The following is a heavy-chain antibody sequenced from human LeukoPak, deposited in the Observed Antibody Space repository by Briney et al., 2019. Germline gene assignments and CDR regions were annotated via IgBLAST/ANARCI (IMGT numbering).Heavy chain of an antibody. CDR2: LVPLFGTT. CDR3: ARVGRPLGLSGHPGAFDM. V-gene: IGHV1-69*05. CDR1: GVTFSSYG. D-gene: IGHD1-1*01. Sequence: SVKVSCKASGVTFSSYGVTWVRQAPGQGLEWMGLLVPLFGTTQYAPRFQGRVTISTDKSTTTAYMELSSLTSEDTAVYYCARVGRPLGLSGHPGAFDMWGQGTNVIVSS. J-gene: IGHJ3*02.